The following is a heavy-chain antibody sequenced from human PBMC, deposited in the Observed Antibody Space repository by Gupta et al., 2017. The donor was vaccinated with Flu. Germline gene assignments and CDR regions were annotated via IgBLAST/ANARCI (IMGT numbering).Heavy chain of an antibody. D-gene: IGHD2-2*01. Sequence: EVQLVESGGGLVQPVGSLRLSCAAAGFTLSSYEMNAVRQAPGKGLEWVSYISSSGSNIYYADSVKGRFTISRDNAKNSLYLQMNSLRAEDTAVYYCARDRCSSTSCFDAFDIWGQGTMVTVSS. CDR1: GFTLSSYE. V-gene: IGHV3-48*03. CDR2: ISSSGSNI. CDR3: ARDRCSSTSCFDAFDI. J-gene: IGHJ3*02.